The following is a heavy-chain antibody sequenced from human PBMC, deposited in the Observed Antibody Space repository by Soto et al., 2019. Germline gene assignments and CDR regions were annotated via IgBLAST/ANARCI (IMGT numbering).Heavy chain of an antibody. V-gene: IGHV4-30-2*01. CDR2: IYHSGST. CDR3: ARDPGGGGLNWFDP. CDR1: GGSISSGGYS. Sequence: SETLSLTCAVSGGSISSGGYSWSWIRQPPGKGLEWIGYIYHSGSTNYNPSLKSRVTISVDTSKNQFSLKLSSVTAADTAVYYCARDPGGGGLNWFDPWGQGTLVTVSS. D-gene: IGHD3-16*01. J-gene: IGHJ5*02.